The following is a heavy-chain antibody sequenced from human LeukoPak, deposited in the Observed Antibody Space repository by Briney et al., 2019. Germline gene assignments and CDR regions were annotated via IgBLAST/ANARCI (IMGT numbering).Heavy chain of an antibody. V-gene: IGHV1-8*01. CDR1: GYTFTNYD. Sequence: ASVKVSCKTSGYTFTNYDINWVRQAPGQGLEWMGWMNPNSGNTGYAQKFQGRVTMTGNTSISTAYMELSSLRSEDTAVYYCARPHCSSTDCHPPEWFDPWGQGTLVTVSS. J-gene: IGHJ5*02. D-gene: IGHD2-2*01. CDR2: MNPNSGNT. CDR3: ARPHCSSTDCHPPEWFDP.